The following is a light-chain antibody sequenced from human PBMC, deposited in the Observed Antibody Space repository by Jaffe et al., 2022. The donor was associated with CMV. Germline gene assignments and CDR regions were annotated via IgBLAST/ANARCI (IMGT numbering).Light chain of an antibody. CDR2: ENS. J-gene: IGLJ3*02. CDR3: GTWDNGLNVQM. V-gene: IGLV1-51*01. Sequence: QTVLTQPPSVSAAPGQKVTISCSGSNSNIGNNDVSWYQQLPGAAPRLLIYENSRRPSGIPDRFSGSKSGTSATLVITELQTGDEADFYCGTWDNGLNVQMFGGGTKLTVL. CDR1: NSNIGNND.